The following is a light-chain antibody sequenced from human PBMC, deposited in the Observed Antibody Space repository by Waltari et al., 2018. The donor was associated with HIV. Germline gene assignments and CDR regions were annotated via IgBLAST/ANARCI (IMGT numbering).Light chain of an antibody. J-gene: IGLJ1*01. CDR2: DNT. Sequence: QSVLTQPPSVSGAPGQRVTIPCPGSSSNIGAGFDVPWYQQLPGTAPKLLIYDNTNRPSGVPDRFSGSRSGSSASLAITGLQAEDEADYYCQSFDSSLSGYVFGTGTKVTVL. V-gene: IGLV1-40*01. CDR1: SSNIGAGFD. CDR3: QSFDSSLSGYV.